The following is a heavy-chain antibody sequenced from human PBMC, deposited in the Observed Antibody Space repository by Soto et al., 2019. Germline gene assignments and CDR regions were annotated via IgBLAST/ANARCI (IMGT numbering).Heavy chain of an antibody. J-gene: IGHJ4*02. V-gene: IGHV4-39*01. Sequence: SETLSLTCTVSGGSITSSSYYWGWIRQHPGKGLEWIGSIYYRGSTYYNPSLKSRVTISVATSKNRFSRKRSCVTAADTAVYYCARHGASGWVDFDYWGQGTLVTVSS. CDR2: IYYRGST. CDR3: ARHGASGWVDFDY. CDR1: GGSITSSSYY. D-gene: IGHD6-19*01.